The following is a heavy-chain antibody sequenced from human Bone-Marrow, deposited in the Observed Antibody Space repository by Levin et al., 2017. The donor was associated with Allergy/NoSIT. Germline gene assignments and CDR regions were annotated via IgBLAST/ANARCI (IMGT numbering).Heavy chain of an antibody. CDR3: ARTPRGSGSYFDGYYGLDV. CDR1: GFTFDDFA. CDR2: LYWNSGTI. V-gene: IGHV3-9*01. D-gene: IGHD3-10*01. Sequence: GGSLRLSCTASGFTFDDFAMHWVRQAPGRGLEWVSGLYWNSGTIAYADSVKGRFTISRDNAKNSLHLQMNSLRAEDTAVYYCARTPRGSGSYFDGYYGLDVWGQGTTVTVSS. J-gene: IGHJ6*02.